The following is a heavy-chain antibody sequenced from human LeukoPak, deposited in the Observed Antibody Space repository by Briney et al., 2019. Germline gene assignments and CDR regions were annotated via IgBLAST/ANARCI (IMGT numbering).Heavy chain of an antibody. CDR3: ARDRGFVRSWYFDY. CDR1: GYTFTRSG. CDR2: ISAYNGNT. Sequence: ASVKVSCKASGYTFTRSGISWVRQAPGQGLEWMGWISAYNGNTNSAQKLQGRVTMTTDTSTSTAYMELRSLRSDDTAVYYCARDRGFVRSWYFDYWGQGTLVTVSS. J-gene: IGHJ4*02. D-gene: IGHD1-26*01. V-gene: IGHV1-18*01.